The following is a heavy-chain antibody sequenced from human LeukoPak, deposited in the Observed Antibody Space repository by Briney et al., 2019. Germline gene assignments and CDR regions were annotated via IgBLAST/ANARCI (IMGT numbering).Heavy chain of an antibody. J-gene: IGHJ5*02. CDR1: GGSINNYY. CDR2: IFSSGSS. V-gene: IGHV4-4*07. D-gene: IGHD5-24*01. CDR3: ARDRVLFDP. Sequence: PSETLSLTCTVSGGSINNYYWSWIRQPAGKGLEWIGRIFSSGSSNYKPSLKSRVTMSVDTSKNQFSLKLGSVTAADTAVYYCARDRVLFDPWGQGTLVTVSS.